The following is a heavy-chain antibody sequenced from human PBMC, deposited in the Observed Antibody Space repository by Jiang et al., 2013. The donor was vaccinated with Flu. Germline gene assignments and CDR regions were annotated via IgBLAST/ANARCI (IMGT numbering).Heavy chain of an antibody. D-gene: IGHD4-17*01. CDR1: GYTFTNYW. V-gene: IGHV5-51*01. J-gene: IGHJ4*02. CDR3: ARLFAKYGDFNYFES. Sequence: GAEVKKPGESLRISCKASGYTFTNYWIAWVRQVPGKGPEWMGVVFPAGSNPTYSPSFQGQVTISVDKSIMTAYLQWNSLKASDTAIYYCARLFAKYGDFNYFESWGQGTLVTVSS. CDR2: VFPAGSNP.